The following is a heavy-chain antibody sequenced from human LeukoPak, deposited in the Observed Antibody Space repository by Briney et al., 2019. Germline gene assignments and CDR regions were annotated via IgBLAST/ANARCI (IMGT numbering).Heavy chain of an antibody. V-gene: IGHV3-23*01. D-gene: IGHD3-10*01. CDR2: ITGNGGRT. CDR1: GFTFSSNA. CDR3: AKDAAAPGSGGDYFDY. Sequence: AGGSLRLSCAASGFTFSSNAMSWVRQAPGKGLEWVSVITGNGGRTYYADSVKGRFTISRDNSKNTLSLQMNSLRADDTAVYYCAKDAAAPGSGGDYFDYWGQGTLVTVSS. J-gene: IGHJ4*02.